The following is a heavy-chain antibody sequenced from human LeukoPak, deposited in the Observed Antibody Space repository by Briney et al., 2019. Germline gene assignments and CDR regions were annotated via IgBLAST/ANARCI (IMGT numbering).Heavy chain of an antibody. J-gene: IGHJ4*02. Sequence: SETLSLTCTVPGASITSRSYFWGWIRQPPVKGLEWIASIFYDGTTHYNPSLGSRVTISEDTSKNQFSLKLNSVTAADTAVFYCASSSWFWWAFNYWGQGTLVTVSS. CDR1: GASITSRSYF. V-gene: IGHV4-39*01. CDR3: ASSSWFWWAFNY. D-gene: IGHD2-15*01. CDR2: IFYDGTT.